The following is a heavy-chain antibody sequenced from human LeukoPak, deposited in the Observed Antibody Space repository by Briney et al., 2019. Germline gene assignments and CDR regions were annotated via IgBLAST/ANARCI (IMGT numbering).Heavy chain of an antibody. CDR1: GFTFSDYY. Sequence: PGGSLRLSCAASGFTFSDYYMNWIRQAPGKGLEWVSYISSSGGTIYYADSVKGRFTISRDNAKNSLYLQMNSLRAEDTAVYYCARVSDGDLFDYWGQGTLVTVSS. CDR3: ARVSDGDLFDY. CDR2: ISSSGGTI. J-gene: IGHJ4*02. D-gene: IGHD4-17*01. V-gene: IGHV3-11*04.